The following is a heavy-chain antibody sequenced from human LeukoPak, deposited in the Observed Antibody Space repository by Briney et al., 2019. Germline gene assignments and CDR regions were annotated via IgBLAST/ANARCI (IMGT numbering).Heavy chain of an antibody. CDR3: ARRADYRAFDI. J-gene: IGHJ3*02. CDR2: IYPDDSDT. D-gene: IGHD3-16*02. V-gene: IGHV5-51*01. CDR1: GYSFTSYW. Sequence: GESLKISCKGSGYSFTSYWIGWVRQMPGKGLEWMGLIYPDDSDTRYSPPFQGQVSISADKSISTAYLQWSSLKASDTAMYYCARRADYRAFDIWGQGTMVTVSS.